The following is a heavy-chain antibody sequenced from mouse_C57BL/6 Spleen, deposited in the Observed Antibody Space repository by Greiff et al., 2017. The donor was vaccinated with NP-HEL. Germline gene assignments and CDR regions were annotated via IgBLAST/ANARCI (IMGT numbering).Heavy chain of an antibody. CDR1: GYSITSGYY. V-gene: IGHV3-6*01. CDR2: ISYDGSN. D-gene: IGHD2-3*01. Sequence: EVQLQESGPGLVKPSQSLSLTCSVTGYSITSGYYWNWIRQFPGNKLEWMGYISYDGSNNYNPSLKNRISITRDTSKNQFFLKLNSVTTEDTATYYCARWVYDGYYVGFFDYWGQGTTLTVSS. J-gene: IGHJ2*01. CDR3: ARWVYDGYYVGFFDY.